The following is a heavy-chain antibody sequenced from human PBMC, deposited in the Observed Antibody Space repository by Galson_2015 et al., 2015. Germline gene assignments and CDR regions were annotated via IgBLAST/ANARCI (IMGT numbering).Heavy chain of an antibody. V-gene: IGHV3-48*01. D-gene: IGHD1-26*01. CDR3: ARDQWRGSYKVFSFDY. CDR2: ISSSSATI. Sequence: SLRLSCAASGFTFSSYTISWVRQAPGKGLEWVSYISSSSATIYYADSVKGRFTISRDNAKNSLYLQMNSLRAEDTAVYYCARDQWRGSYKVFSFDYWGQGTLVTVSS. CDR1: GFTFSSYT. J-gene: IGHJ4*02.